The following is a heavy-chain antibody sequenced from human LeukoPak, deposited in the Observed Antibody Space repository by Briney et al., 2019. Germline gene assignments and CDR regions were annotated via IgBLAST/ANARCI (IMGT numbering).Heavy chain of an antibody. J-gene: IGHJ4*02. V-gene: IGHV3-30*18. CDR2: ISYDGSNK. Sequence: GGALRLSCAASGFTFSSYGMHWGRQAPGKGLEWVAVISYDGSNKYYADSVKGRFTISRDNSKNTLYLQMNSLRAEDTAVYYCAKDRTSSGSSYWGQGTLVTVSS. CDR1: GFTFSSYG. D-gene: IGHD6-19*01. CDR3: AKDRTSSGSSY.